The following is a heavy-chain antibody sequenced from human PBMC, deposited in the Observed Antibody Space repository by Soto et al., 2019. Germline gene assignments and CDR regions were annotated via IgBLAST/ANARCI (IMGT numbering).Heavy chain of an antibody. Sequence: LRLSCAASGFNFDNYYMAWVRQAPGKGLEWVANIKKDGSGSNYVDSLKGRFTISRDNAKNSLYLQMNNLRAEDSGVYFCARDTTGILDYWGQGTLVTVSS. CDR2: IKKDGSGS. V-gene: IGHV3-7*01. J-gene: IGHJ4*02. D-gene: IGHD1-1*01. CDR1: GFNFDNYY. CDR3: ARDTTGILDY.